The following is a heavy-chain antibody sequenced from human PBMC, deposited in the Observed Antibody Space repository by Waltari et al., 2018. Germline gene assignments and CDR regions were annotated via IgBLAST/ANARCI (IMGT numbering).Heavy chain of an antibody. CDR1: GDSMRRSDF. D-gene: IGHD2-15*01. CDR3: ARDRGRGLYLDS. CDR2: VRGDGRA. J-gene: IGHJ4*02. V-gene: IGHV4-4*02. Sequence: QLQESGPRLVKPSGTLSLTCGVPGDSMRRSDFWSWVRQPPGKGLEWIGQVRGDGRANYNPSFASRVTVSLDTYNNQFSLMVTSATAADTAVYYCARDRGRGLYLDSWGPGTLVTVSP.